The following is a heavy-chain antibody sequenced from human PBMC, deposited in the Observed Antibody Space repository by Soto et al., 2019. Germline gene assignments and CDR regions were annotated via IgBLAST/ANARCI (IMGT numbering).Heavy chain of an antibody. Sequence: GGSLRLSCAASGFTFSSYAMSWVRQAPGKGLEWVSAISGSGGSTYYADYVKGRFTISRDNSKNTLYLQMNSLRAEDTAVYYCAKGTGTKPYYYYYGMDVWGQGTTVTVSS. CDR2: ISGSGGST. CDR3: AKGTGTKPYYYYYGMDV. V-gene: IGHV3-23*01. CDR1: GFTFSSYA. J-gene: IGHJ6*02. D-gene: IGHD1-7*01.